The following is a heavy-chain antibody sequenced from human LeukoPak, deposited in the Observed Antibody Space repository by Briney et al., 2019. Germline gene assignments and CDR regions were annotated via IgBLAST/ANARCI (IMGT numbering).Heavy chain of an antibody. J-gene: IGHJ3*02. CDR2: MNPNSGNT. CDR1: GYTFTSYD. CDR3: ARNTYYYDSSGEKPDAFDI. Sequence: ASVKVSCKASGYTFTSYDINWVRQATGRGLEWMGWMNPNSGNTGYAQKFQGRVTMTRNTSISTAYMELSSLRSEDTAVYYCARNTYYYDSSGEKPDAFDIWGQGTMVTVSS. D-gene: IGHD3-22*01. V-gene: IGHV1-8*01.